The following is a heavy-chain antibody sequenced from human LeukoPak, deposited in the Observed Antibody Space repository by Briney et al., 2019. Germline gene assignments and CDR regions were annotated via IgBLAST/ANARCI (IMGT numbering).Heavy chain of an antibody. Sequence: PGGSLRLSCAASGFSINHYYMTWIRQTPGKGLDWVSVIYTGGSTNYGDSVKGRFTISRDNSKNTLYLQMNSLRADDTAIYYCARGQSYCGADCYSDWGRGTLVTVSS. D-gene: IGHD2-21*02. CDR2: IYTGGST. CDR1: GFSINHYY. J-gene: IGHJ4*02. CDR3: ARGQSYCGADCYSD. V-gene: IGHV3-66*01.